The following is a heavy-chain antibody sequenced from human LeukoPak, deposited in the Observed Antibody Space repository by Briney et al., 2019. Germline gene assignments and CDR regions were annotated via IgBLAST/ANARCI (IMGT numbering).Heavy chain of an antibody. V-gene: IGHV3-9*03. Sequence: GGSLRLSCAASGFTFDDYAMHWVRQDPGKGLEWLSGISWNSGSRGYADSVKGRFTISRDNAKNSLYLQMNSLRAEDMALYYCAKDRERAAAGNFDYWGQGTLVTVSS. J-gene: IGHJ4*02. CDR1: GFTFDDYA. CDR3: AKDRERAAAGNFDY. D-gene: IGHD6-13*01. CDR2: ISWNSGSR.